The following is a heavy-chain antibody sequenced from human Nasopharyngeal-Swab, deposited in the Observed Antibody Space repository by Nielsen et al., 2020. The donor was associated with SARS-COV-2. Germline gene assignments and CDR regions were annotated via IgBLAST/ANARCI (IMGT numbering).Heavy chain of an antibody. D-gene: IGHD3-22*01. CDR3: AKDLTYYYDSSGYNREGYYYYGMDV. CDR2: IYSGGSST. V-gene: IGHV3-23*03. Sequence: WIRQPPGKGLEWVSVIYSGGSSTYYADSVKGRFTIPRDNSKNTLYLQMNSLRAEDTAVYYCAKDLTYYYDSSGYNREGYYYYGMDVWGQGTTVTVSS. J-gene: IGHJ6*02.